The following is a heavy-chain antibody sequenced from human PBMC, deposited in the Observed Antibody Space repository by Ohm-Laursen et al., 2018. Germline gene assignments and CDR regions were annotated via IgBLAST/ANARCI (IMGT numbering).Heavy chain of an antibody. CDR3: AKDVGVAFAYDS. CDR1: GFTFSSYW. V-gene: IGHV3-7*01. CDR2: IKQDGSEK. J-gene: IGHJ4*02. Sequence: SLRLSCAASGFTFSSYWMSLVRQAPGKGLEWVANIKQDGSEKYYVDSVKGRFTVSRDNAKNSLYLQMNSLRAEDTAVYYCAKDVGVAFAYDSWGQGTLVTVSS. D-gene: IGHD2-15*01.